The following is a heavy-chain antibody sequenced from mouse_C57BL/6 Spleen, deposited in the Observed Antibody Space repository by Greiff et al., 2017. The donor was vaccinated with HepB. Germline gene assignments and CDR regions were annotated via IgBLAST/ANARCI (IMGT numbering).Heavy chain of an antibody. J-gene: IGHJ1*03. Sequence: QVQLQQSGPGLVQPSQSLSITCTVSGFSLTSYGVHWVRQSPGKGLEWLGVIWRGGSTDYNAAFMSRLSITKDNSKSQVFFKMNSLQADDTAIYYCAKDPYYGSSPWYFDVWGTGTTVTVSS. CDR3: AKDPYYGSSPWYFDV. V-gene: IGHV2-5*01. CDR1: GFSLTSYG. CDR2: IWRGGST. D-gene: IGHD1-1*01.